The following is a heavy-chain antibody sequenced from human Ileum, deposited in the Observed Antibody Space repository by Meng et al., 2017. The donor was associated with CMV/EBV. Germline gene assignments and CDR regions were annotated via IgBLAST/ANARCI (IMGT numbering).Heavy chain of an antibody. CDR1: FTFRNYA. D-gene: IGHD1-26*01. CDR2: IDGSGSFT. V-gene: IGHV3-23*01. J-gene: IGHJ4*02. Sequence: FTFRNYAMSWVRQASGRGLEWVSGIDGSGSFTKYADSVKGRFTISRDNSKSTLDLQMNSLRAEDTALYYCAKALPSSGTYLFYFDYWGQGTLVTVSS. CDR3: AKALPSSGTYLFYFDY.